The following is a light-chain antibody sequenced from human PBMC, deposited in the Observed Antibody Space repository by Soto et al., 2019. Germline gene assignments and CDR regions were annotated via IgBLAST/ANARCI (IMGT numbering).Light chain of an antibody. Sequence: QSALTQPPSASGSPGQSVTISCTGTSSDVGGYKYVSCFQQNPGKAPKLIIYEVTKRPSGVPDRFSGSKSGNTASLTVSGLQAEDEADYSGASYGVNDVVFGGGTKLTVL. V-gene: IGLV2-8*01. J-gene: IGLJ2*01. CDR2: EVT. CDR3: ASYGVNDVV. CDR1: SSDVGGYKY.